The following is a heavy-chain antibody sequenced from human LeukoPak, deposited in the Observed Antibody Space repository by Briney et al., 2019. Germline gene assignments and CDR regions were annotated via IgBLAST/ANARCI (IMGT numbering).Heavy chain of an antibody. D-gene: IGHD2-2*01. Sequence: GASVTVSCTASGYTFTVYYMHWVRQAPGQGLEWMGWINPNSGGTNYAQKFQGRVTMTRDTSISTAYMELSRLRSDDTAVYYCARAEDIVVVPAALDYWGQGTLVTVSS. J-gene: IGHJ4*02. V-gene: IGHV1-2*02. CDR2: INPNSGGT. CDR1: GYTFTVYY. CDR3: ARAEDIVVVPAALDY.